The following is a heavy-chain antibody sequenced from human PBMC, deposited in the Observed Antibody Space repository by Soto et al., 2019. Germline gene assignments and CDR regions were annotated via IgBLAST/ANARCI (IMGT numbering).Heavy chain of an antibody. Sequence: GESLNISCKASGYNFISYLIKWVRQKPGKGLEWMGRIDHSDSNTNYSPSFQGHVTISADKSISTAYLQWSSLKASDTAMYDCTKQGAHQPIDDWGQGTLVTVSS. D-gene: IGHD2-2*01. J-gene: IGHJ4*02. CDR2: IDHSDSNT. CDR1: GYNFISYL. CDR3: TKQGAHQPIDD. V-gene: IGHV5-10-1*01.